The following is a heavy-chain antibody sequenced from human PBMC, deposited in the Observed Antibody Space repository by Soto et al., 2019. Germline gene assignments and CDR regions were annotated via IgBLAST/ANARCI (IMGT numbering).Heavy chain of an antibody. CDR1: GFTFTSSA. J-gene: IGHJ6*02. CDR3: AAGTIFGVVIIPYYYGMDV. Sequence: RASVKVSCKASGFTFTSSAVQWVRQARGQRLEWIGWIVVGSGNTNYAQKFQERVTITRDMSTSTAYMELSSLRSEDTAVYYCAAGTIFGVVIIPYYYGMDVWGQGTTVTVSS. D-gene: IGHD3-3*01. V-gene: IGHV1-58*01. CDR2: IVVGSGNT.